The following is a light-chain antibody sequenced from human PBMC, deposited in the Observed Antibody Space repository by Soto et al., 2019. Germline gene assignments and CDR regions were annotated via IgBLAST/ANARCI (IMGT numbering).Light chain of an antibody. CDR2: GVS. CDR1: QSGTSNY. CDR3: HQYDISPRT. V-gene: IGKV3-20*01. J-gene: IGKJ1*01. Sequence: EMVLTRSPGTLPLSAGERATLSCRASQSGTSNYLAWNQQKPGQAPRLLIYGVSSRATGIPDKFSGSGSGTDFTLTISRLEPEDFALYYCHQYDISPRTFGQGTKVEIK.